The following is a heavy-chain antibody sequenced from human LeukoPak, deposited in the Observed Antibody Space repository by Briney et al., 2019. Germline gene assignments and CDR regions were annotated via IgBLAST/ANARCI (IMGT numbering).Heavy chain of an antibody. CDR3: AKDPHHILTGERVFDP. D-gene: IGHD3-9*01. CDR2: IKQDGSEK. V-gene: IGHV3-7*03. CDR1: GFTFSSYW. Sequence: PGGSLRLSCAASGFTFSSYWMSWVRQAPGKGLEWVANIKQDGSEKYYVDSVKGRFTISRDNAKNSLYLQMNSLRAEDTAVYYCAKDPHHILTGERVFDPWGQGTLVTVSS. J-gene: IGHJ5*02.